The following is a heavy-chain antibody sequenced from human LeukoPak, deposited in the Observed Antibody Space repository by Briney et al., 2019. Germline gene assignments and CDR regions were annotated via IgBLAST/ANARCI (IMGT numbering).Heavy chain of an antibody. CDR3: AREVRNGGMDA. J-gene: IGHJ6*02. Sequence: GGSLRLSCGASGFTFSSYGMHWVRQAPGKGLEWVAVIWFDGSNKLYADSVKGRFTISRDNSKNTLYLQMNSLRAEDTAVYHCAREVRNGGMDAWGQGTTVTVSS. CDR1: GFTFSSYG. V-gene: IGHV3-33*01. CDR2: IWFDGSNK. D-gene: IGHD3-10*01.